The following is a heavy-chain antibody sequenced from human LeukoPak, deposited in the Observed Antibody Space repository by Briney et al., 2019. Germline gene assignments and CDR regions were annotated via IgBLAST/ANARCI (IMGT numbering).Heavy chain of an antibody. CDR2: IGTAGDT. CDR1: GFTFSSYD. J-gene: IGHJ6*02. CDR3: ARAPGTTHYYGTDV. Sequence: GGSLRLSCAASGFTFSSYDMHWVRQAPGKGLEWVSAIGTAGDTYYPGSVKGRFTISRENAKNSLYLQMNSLRAGDTAVYYCARAPGTTHYYGTDVWGQGTTVTVSS. D-gene: IGHD1-1*01. V-gene: IGHV3-13*01.